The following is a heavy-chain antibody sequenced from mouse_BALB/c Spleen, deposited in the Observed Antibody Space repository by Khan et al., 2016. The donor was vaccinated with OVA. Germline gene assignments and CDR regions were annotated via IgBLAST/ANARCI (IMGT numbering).Heavy chain of an antibody. Sequence: EVELVESGGGLVEPGGSLRLSCATSGFTFSDYYMSWVRQPPGKALEWLGFIRTKASGYTTEYSASVKGRFTISRDNSQSILYLKMNSRRAEDSATYYCARVDDGYGLAYGGQGTLVTVSA. V-gene: IGHV7-3*02. D-gene: IGHD1-2*01. CDR2: IRTKASGYTT. CDR1: GFTFSDYY. J-gene: IGHJ3*01. CDR3: ARVDDGYGLAY.